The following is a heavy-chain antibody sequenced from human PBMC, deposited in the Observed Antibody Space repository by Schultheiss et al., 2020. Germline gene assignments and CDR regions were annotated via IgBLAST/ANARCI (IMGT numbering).Heavy chain of an antibody. CDR2: KWYDGSNK. D-gene: IGHD4-17*01. CDR3: ARGLSGGDYGDYGEYYFDY. V-gene: IGHV3-33*01. J-gene: IGHJ4*02. Sequence: GGSLRLSCAASGFTFSKYDMHWVRQAPGKGLEWVAVKWYDGSNKYYADSVKGRFTISRDNSKNTLYLQMNSLRAEDTAVYYCARGLSGGDYGDYGEYYFDYWGQGTTVTVSS. CDR1: GFTFSKYD.